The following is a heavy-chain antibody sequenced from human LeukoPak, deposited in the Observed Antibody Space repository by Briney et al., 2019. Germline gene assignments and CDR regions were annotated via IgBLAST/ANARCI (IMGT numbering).Heavy chain of an antibody. CDR2: ISGSGHST. CDR1: GFTFSSYA. J-gene: IGHJ5*02. D-gene: IGHD3-22*01. Sequence: AGGSLRLSCAASGFTFSSYAMSWVRQAPGKELEWVSVISGSGHSTYYADSVKGRFTISRDNSKNTLYLQMNSLRAEDTAVYYCARESRYYYDSSGYYNWFDPWGQGTLVTVSS. V-gene: IGHV3-23*01. CDR3: ARESRYYYDSSGYYNWFDP.